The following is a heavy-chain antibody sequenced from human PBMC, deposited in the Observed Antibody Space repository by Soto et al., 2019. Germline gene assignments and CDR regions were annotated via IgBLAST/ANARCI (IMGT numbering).Heavy chain of an antibody. V-gene: IGHV3-23*01. CDR2: VSGSGGRV. CDR1: GFSFGTYV. J-gene: IGHJ3*02. D-gene: IGHD3-22*01. Sequence: EVQLLESGGGMVEPRGSLQLSCVASGFSFGTYVMNWVRQAPGKGLEWVSGVSGSGGRVYSADSVKGRFTISRDNSRNTLYLQMNSLRAEDTAIYYCAMTRLYDTGTNDYHRDALDIWGQGTQVTVSS. CDR3: AMTRLYDTGTNDYHRDALDI.